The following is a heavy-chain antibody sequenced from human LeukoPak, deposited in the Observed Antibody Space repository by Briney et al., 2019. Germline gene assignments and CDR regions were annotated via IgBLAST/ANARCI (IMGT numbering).Heavy chain of an antibody. CDR1: GGSISSSSYY. J-gene: IGHJ4*02. V-gene: IGHV4-39*07. D-gene: IGHD6-13*01. CDR2: IYHTGST. Sequence: SETLSLTCTVSGGSISSSSYYWGWIRQPPGKGLEWIGSIYHTGSTSYNPSLKSRVTISVDTSKNQFSLRLTSVTAADTAVYYCARAFSSTSPEANWGQGTLVTVSS. CDR3: ARAFSSTSPEAN.